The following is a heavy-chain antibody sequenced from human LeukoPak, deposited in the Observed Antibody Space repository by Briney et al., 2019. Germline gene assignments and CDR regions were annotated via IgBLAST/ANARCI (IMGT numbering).Heavy chain of an antibody. J-gene: IGHJ3*02. V-gene: IGHV3-48*03. Sequence: GGSLRLSCAASGFTFSSYEMKWVRQAPGRGLEWVSYIGSSGRSIYYADSVKGRFTISRDNAKNSLYLQMNSLRAEDTAVYYCARLYSSSSGKAFDIWGQGTMVTVSS. CDR1: GFTFSSYE. CDR2: IGSSGRSI. CDR3: ARLYSSSSGKAFDI. D-gene: IGHD6-6*01.